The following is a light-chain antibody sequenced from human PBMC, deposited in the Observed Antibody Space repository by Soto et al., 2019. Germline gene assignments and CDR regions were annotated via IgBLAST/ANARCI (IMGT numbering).Light chain of an antibody. J-gene: IGKJ2*01. Sequence: EIVLTQSPGTLSLSPGERATLSCRASQSVSSSYVAWYQQKPGQAPRLLIYGASSRATGIPDRFSGSGSGTDFTLTISILEPEDFAVYYCQQYGSSPRYTFGQGTKLEIK. CDR1: QSVSSSY. V-gene: IGKV3-20*01. CDR3: QQYGSSPRYT. CDR2: GAS.